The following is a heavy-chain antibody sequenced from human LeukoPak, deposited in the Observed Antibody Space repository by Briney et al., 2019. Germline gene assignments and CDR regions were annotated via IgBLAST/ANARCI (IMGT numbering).Heavy chain of an antibody. CDR2: INPSGGST. J-gene: IGHJ4*02. Sequence: GASVKVSCKASGYTFTSYYMHWVRQAPGQGLEWMGIINPSGGSTSYAQKFQGRVTMTRDMSTSTVYMELSSLRSEDTAVYYCARENYYDSSGSTPNYFDYWGQGTLVTVPS. D-gene: IGHD3-22*01. CDR1: GYTFTSYY. V-gene: IGHV1-46*01. CDR3: ARENYYDSSGSTPNYFDY.